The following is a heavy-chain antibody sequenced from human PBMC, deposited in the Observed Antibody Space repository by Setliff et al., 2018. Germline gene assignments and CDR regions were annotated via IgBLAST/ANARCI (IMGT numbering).Heavy chain of an antibody. J-gene: IGHJ6*03. Sequence: SVKVSCKASGGTLTTFTTYSLIWVRQAPGQGLEWMGGIIPITGTTKYAQRFQGRITISTDESSSTVYMEMSRLRSEDTAVYYCARERGDIVTTTSYYYYLDVWGKGTTVTVSS. D-gene: IGHD5-12*01. CDR2: IIPITGTT. CDR1: GGTLTTFTTYS. CDR3: ARERGDIVTTTSYYYYLDV. V-gene: IGHV1-69*16.